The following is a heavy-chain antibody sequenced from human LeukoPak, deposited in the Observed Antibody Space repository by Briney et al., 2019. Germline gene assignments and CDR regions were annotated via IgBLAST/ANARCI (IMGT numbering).Heavy chain of an antibody. CDR3: AKDYSWGSDF. Sequence: SGGPLRLSCAASGFTFSSYGMHWLRQAPGKGLEGVAFIRHDGSNKYYAASVKGRFTISRDNSKNTLYLQMNILRAEDRAVYYCAKDYSWGSDFWGQGTLVTVSS. V-gene: IGHV3-30*02. D-gene: IGHD7-27*01. CDR1: GFTFSSYG. CDR2: IRHDGSNK. J-gene: IGHJ4*02.